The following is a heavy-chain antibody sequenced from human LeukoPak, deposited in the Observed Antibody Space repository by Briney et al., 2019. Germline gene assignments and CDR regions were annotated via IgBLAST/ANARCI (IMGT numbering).Heavy chain of an antibody. V-gene: IGHV4-39*01. J-gene: IGHJ2*01. CDR1: GGSISSRPYY. Sequence: SETLSLTCTVSGGSISSRPYYWGWIRQPPGKGLEWLGSFSYSGSTYYKPSLKSRVTISVDTSKNQFSLKLSSMTAADTAVYYCARQYSDILTGYHRGELYWYFDLWGRGTLVTVSS. D-gene: IGHD3-9*01. CDR2: FSYSGST. CDR3: ARQYSDILTGYHRGELYWYFDL.